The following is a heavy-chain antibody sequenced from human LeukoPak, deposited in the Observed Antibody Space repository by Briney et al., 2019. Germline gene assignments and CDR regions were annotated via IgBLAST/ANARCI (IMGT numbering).Heavy chain of an antibody. CDR3: AREVNIQADSDAFDI. CDR2: ISYSGSA. CDR1: GGSFRSRNYL. D-gene: IGHD1/OR15-1a*01. J-gene: IGHJ3*02. V-gene: IGHV4-30-4*08. Sequence: TSETLSLTCTGSGGSFRSRNYLWSWIRQTPGEGLEWIGYISYSGSAYYNPSLKSRVTISIDTSNSQFSLRLRSVTAADTAVYYCAREVNIQADSDAFDIWGPGTTVTVSS.